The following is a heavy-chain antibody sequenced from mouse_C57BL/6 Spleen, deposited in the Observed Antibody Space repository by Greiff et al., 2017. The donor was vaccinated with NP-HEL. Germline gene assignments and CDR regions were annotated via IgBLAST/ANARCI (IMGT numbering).Heavy chain of an antibody. D-gene: IGHD2-4*01. CDR2: IHPSDSDT. J-gene: IGHJ3*01. Sequence: QVQLQQSGAELVKPGASVKVSCKASGYTFTSYWMHWVKQRPGQGLEWIGRIHPSDSDTNYNQKFKGKATLTVDKSSSTAYMQLSSLTSEDSAVYYCVASYDYDGAWFAYWGQGTLVTVSA. V-gene: IGHV1-74*01. CDR3: VASYDYDGAWFAY. CDR1: GYTFTSYW.